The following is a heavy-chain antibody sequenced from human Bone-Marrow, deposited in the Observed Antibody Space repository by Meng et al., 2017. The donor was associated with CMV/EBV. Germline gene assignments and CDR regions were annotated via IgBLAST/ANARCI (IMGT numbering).Heavy chain of an antibody. Sequence: VKVSCKASGYTFTAHYFHWVRQAPGQGLEWMGWIHPHRGDTNYAQQFQGRVTLTRDTSINTGYMELTRLTSDDTAVYYCARDNNWGPDYWGQGTLVTFYS. CDR1: GYTFTAHY. D-gene: IGHD7-27*01. CDR2: IHPHRGDT. CDR3: ARDNNWGPDY. V-gene: IGHV1-2*02. J-gene: IGHJ4*02.